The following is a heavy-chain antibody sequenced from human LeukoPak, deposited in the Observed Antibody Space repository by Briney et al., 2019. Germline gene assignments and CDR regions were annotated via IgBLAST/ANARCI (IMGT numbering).Heavy chain of an antibody. CDR3: ARQGGIQMGAILFDS. V-gene: IGHV4-59*08. D-gene: IGHD1-26*01. CDR1: GGSMSRYY. CDR2: IYYSGST. J-gene: IGHJ4*02. Sequence: SETLSLTCTVSGGSMSRYYWSWMRQTPGKGLEYIGYIYYSGSTNYNPSLKSRVIISVHTSNNQFSLKLSSVTAADTAVYYCARQGGIQMGAILFDSRGQGTLVTVSS.